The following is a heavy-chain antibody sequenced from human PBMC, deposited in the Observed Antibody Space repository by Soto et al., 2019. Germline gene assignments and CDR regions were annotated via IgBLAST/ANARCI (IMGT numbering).Heavy chain of an antibody. CDR1: GGSISSGGYY. CDR3: ARGNIVVVPAATPGWFDP. Sequence: QVQLQESGPGLVKPSQTLSLTCTVSGGSISSGGYYWSWIRQHPGKGLEWIGYIYYSGSTYYNPSLMRRVTIAVDTVKNQCSRKRSSVTAADTAVYYCARGNIVVVPAATPGWFDPWGQGTLVTVSS. CDR2: IYYSGST. V-gene: IGHV4-31*03. J-gene: IGHJ5*02. D-gene: IGHD2-2*02.